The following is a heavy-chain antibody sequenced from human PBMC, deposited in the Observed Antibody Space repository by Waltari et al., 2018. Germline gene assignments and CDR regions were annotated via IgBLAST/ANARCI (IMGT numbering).Heavy chain of an antibody. J-gene: IGHJ5*02. D-gene: IGHD3-10*01. CDR1: GDTFRCYA. Sequence: VQLVQSGAEVRKAGSSVKVSCKASGDTFRCYAISWVRQAPRQGLEWMGGIIPIFGTANYAQKFQGRVTITADESTSTAYMELSSLRSEDTAVYYCARPRMDGSGSYYWFDPWGQGTLVTVSS. CDR3: ARPRMDGSGSYYWFDP. CDR2: IIPIFGTA. V-gene: IGHV1-69*13.